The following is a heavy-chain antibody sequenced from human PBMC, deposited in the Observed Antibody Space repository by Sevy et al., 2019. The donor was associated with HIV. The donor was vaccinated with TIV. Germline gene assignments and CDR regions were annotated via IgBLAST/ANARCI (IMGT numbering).Heavy chain of an antibody. CDR2: ISSDGTNI. Sequence: GGSLRLSCAASGFLFSSYGMHWVRQAPGKGLEWVALISSDGTNIDYGDSVRGRCTISRDSSKNTVVLQMSSLTIEDTAVYYCARERLLTLDYWGQGALVTVSS. D-gene: IGHD2-8*01. J-gene: IGHJ4*02. CDR1: GFLFSSYG. CDR3: ARERLLTLDY. V-gene: IGHV3-30*19.